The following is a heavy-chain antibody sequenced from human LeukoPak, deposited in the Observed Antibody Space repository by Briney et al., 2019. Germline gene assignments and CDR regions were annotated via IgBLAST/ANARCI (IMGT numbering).Heavy chain of an antibody. Sequence: SETLSLTCTVSGSSVSDSSFYWGWIRQPPGRGLEWIGSLYNSGSTNYNPSLRSRVTISVDTSKNQVSLKLSSVTAADTAVYYCARRYPGSSYSYDYWGQGTLVIVSS. CDR2: LYNSGST. CDR1: GSSVSDSSFY. V-gene: IGHV4-39*01. CDR3: ARRYPGSSYSYDY. D-gene: IGHD3-10*01. J-gene: IGHJ4*02.